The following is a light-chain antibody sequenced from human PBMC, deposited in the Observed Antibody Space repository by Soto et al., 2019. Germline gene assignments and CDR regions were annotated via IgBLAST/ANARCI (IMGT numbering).Light chain of an antibody. CDR2: GAS. CDR3: QQYGSSPYT. V-gene: IGKV3-20*01. Sequence: EIVLTQSPGTLSLSPGERATLSCRASQSVRSNYLAWYQQRPGQAPRLLIYGASSRATGIPDRLSGSGSGTDFTLTISRLEPEDFAVYYCQQYGSSPYTFGQGTKLEIK. CDR1: QSVRSNY. J-gene: IGKJ2*01.